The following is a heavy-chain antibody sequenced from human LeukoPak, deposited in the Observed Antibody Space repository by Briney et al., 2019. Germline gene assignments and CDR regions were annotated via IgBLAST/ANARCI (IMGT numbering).Heavy chain of an antibody. CDR3: AREGITAAESNHYNYYMDF. CDR2: INTYNGYT. V-gene: IGHV1-18*01. D-gene: IGHD6-13*01. CDR1: GYTFSNFG. J-gene: IGHJ6*03. Sequence: ASVKVSCKTSGYTFSNFGIGWVRQAPGQGLEWMGWINTYNGYTNYVQKFQGRVTITADTSTSTAYMELGSLRSDDTAVYYCAREGITAAESNHYNYYMDFWGKGTAVTVSS.